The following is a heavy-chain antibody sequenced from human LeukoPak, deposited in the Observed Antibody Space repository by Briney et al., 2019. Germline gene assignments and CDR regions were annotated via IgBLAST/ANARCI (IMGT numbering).Heavy chain of an antibody. CDR3: ARDWYCSSSICYTDRNWFDP. D-gene: IGHD2-2*02. CDR1: GFTFSDYY. V-gene: IGHV3-11*05. Sequence: GGSLRLSCAASGFTFSDYYMSWIRQAPGKGLEWVSYISTTSSYTDYAGSVRGRFNLSRDNAQNLLYLHMNSLRPADTAVYYCARDWYCSSSICYTDRNWFDPWGQGTLVTVSS. CDR2: ISTTSSYT. J-gene: IGHJ5*02.